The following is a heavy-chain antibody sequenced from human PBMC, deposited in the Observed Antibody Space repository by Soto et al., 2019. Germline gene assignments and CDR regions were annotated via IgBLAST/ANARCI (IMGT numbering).Heavy chain of an antibody. CDR2: ISGGGGDT. V-gene: IGHV3-23*01. J-gene: IGHJ3*02. CDR1: RFTFSTYA. Sequence: EVQLLESGRGLVQPGGSLRLSCAASRFTFSTYAMSWVRQAPGKGLEWVSGISGGGGDTSYADSVRGRFTCSRDNSKNTLYLQMNSLRAEDTALYYCAKSLFGGPDIWGQGTMVTVSS. D-gene: IGHD2-15*01. CDR3: AKSLFGGPDI.